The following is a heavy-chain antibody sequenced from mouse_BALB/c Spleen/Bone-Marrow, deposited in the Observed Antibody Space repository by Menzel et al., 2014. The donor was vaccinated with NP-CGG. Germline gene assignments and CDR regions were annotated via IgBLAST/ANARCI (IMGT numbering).Heavy chain of an antibody. D-gene: IGHD2-10*02. V-gene: IGHV2-6-7*01. J-gene: IGHJ4*01. Sequence: VKLMESGPGLVAPSQSLSITCTVSGFSLRGHGVNWVRQPPGKGLEWLGKIWGDGNTDYNSVLKSRLSISKDNSKSQVFLKMNSLQTDDTGRYYCAREGYGFWPMDYWGQGTSVTVSS. CDR2: IWGDGNT. CDR3: AREGYGFWPMDY. CDR1: GFSLRGHG.